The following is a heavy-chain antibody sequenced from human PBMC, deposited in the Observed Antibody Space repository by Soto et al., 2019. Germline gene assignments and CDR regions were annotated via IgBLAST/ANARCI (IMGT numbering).Heavy chain of an antibody. D-gene: IGHD6-19*01. Sequence: EVQLLESGGGLVQPGGSLRLSCTVSGFTFSNYVMSWVRQAPGKGLDWVSSINSGGGITDYADSVKGRFTISRDNSKNTLQLQMNSLRAEDTAVYYCARDGGAYSIGWDFDFWGQGTLVTVSS. CDR1: GFTFSNYV. CDR3: ARDGGAYSIGWDFDF. J-gene: IGHJ4*02. CDR2: INSGGGIT. V-gene: IGHV3-23*01.